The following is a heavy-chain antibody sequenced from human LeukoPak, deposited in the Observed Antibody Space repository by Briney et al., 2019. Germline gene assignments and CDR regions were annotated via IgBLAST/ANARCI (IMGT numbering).Heavy chain of an antibody. CDR3: ARGNPYYYGSGSYLDY. CDR2: IYYSGST. D-gene: IGHD3-10*01. J-gene: IGHJ4*02. CDR1: GGSISSSSYY. Sequence: SETLSLTCTVSGGSISSSSYYWGWIRQPPGKGLEWIGSIYYSGSTNYNPSLKSRVTISVDTSKNQFSLKLSSVTAADTAVYYCARGNPYYYGSGSYLDYWGQGTLVTVSS. V-gene: IGHV4-39*07.